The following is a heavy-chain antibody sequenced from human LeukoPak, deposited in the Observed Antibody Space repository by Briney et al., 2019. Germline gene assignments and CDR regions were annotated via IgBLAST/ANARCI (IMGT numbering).Heavy chain of an antibody. CDR1: GGSISSSSYY. CDR2: IYYSGST. Sequence: PSETLSLTCTVSGGSISSSSYYWGWTRQPPGKGLEWIGSIYYSGSTYYNPSLKSRVTISVDTSKNQFSLKLSSVTAADTAVYYCARQLVGAPFDYWGQGTLVTVSS. J-gene: IGHJ4*02. CDR3: ARQLVGAPFDY. D-gene: IGHD1-26*01. V-gene: IGHV4-39*01.